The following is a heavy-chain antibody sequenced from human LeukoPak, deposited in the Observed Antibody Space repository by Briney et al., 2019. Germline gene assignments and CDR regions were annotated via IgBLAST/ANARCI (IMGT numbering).Heavy chain of an antibody. CDR1: GYTFTSYD. CDR3: ARCRGILCGDY. V-gene: IGHV1-2*02. D-gene: IGHD2-21*01. J-gene: IGHJ4*02. CDR2: INPNSGGT. Sequence: ASVKVSCKASGYTFTSYDINWVRQAPGQGLEWMGWINPNSGGTNYAQKFQGRVTMTRDTSISTAYMELSRLRSDDTAVYYCARCRGILCGDYWGQGTLVTVSS.